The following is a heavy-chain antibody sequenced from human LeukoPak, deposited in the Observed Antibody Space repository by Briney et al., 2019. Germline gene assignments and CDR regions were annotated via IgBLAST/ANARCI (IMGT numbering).Heavy chain of an antibody. V-gene: IGHV3-30*18. D-gene: IGHD1-26*01. CDR1: GFTFSSYG. Sequence: GGSLRLSCAASGFTFSSYGVHWVRQAPGKGLEWVAVISYDGSNKYYADSVKGRFTISRDNSKNTLYLQMNSLRAEGTAVYYCAKVGHTDSGELWGQGTLVTVSS. J-gene: IGHJ4*02. CDR2: ISYDGSNK. CDR3: AKVGHTDSGEL.